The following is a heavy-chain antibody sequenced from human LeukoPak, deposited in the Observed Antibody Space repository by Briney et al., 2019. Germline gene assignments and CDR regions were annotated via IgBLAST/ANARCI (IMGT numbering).Heavy chain of an antibody. CDR1: GFTFSLYA. J-gene: IGHJ4*02. Sequence: GGSLRLSCSASGFTFSLYAMHWVRQAPGKGLEYVSAINSDGSYIYYADSVKGRFTISRDSSNNTLYLQMNSLRVEDTAIYYCARGINMMIVAPGYWGQGTLVTVSS. V-gene: IGHV3-64*04. CDR3: ARGINMMIVAPGY. CDR2: INSDGSYI. D-gene: IGHD3-22*01.